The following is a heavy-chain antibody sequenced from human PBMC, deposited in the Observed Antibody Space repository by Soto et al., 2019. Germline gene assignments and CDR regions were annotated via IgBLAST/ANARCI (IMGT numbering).Heavy chain of an antibody. J-gene: IGHJ4*02. CDR3: ARQLVVGAAAGMGWPEGY. V-gene: IGHV3-21*01. CDR2: ISSSSSYI. CDR1: GFTFSSYS. D-gene: IGHD6-13*01. Sequence: GGSLRLSCAASGFTFSSYSMNWVRQAPGKGLEWVSSISSSSSYIYYADSVKGRFTISRDNAKNSLYLQMNSLRAEDTAVYYCARQLVVGAAAGMGWPEGYWGQGTLVTVSS.